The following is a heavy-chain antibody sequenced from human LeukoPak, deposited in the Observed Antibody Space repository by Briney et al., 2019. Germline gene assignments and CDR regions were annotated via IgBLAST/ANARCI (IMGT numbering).Heavy chain of an antibody. Sequence: GGSLRLSCAASGFTFSSYSMNWDRQAPGKGLEWVSSISSSSSYIYYADSVKGRFTISRDNAKNSLYLQMNSLRAEDTAVYYCARSGGSGSYYMPYYFDYWGQGTLVTVSS. CDR1: GFTFSSYS. J-gene: IGHJ4*02. D-gene: IGHD3-10*01. CDR2: ISSSSSYI. CDR3: ARSGGSGSYYMPYYFDY. V-gene: IGHV3-21*01.